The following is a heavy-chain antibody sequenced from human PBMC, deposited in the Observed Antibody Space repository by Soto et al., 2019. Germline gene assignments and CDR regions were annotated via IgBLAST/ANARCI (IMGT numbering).Heavy chain of an antibody. D-gene: IGHD2-8*01. V-gene: IGHV1-18*01. CDR3: AKNGQPPYYYYGMDV. Sequence: ASVPGSCKASGYTFTDVGISWVRQAPGQGLEWMGWISGYNGDTNYAQKFQGRVTMTVDTSTTTAFMELTSLTSDDRAVYYCAKNGQPPYYYYGMDVWGQGTTVTVSS. CDR1: GYTFTDVG. CDR2: ISGYNGDT. J-gene: IGHJ6*02.